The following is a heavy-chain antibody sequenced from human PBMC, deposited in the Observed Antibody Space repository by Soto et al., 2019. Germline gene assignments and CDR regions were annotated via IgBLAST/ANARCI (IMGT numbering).Heavy chain of an antibody. CDR1: GFTFDDYA. CDR3: ARQILWFGELFDY. Sequence: EVQLVESGGGLVQPGRSLRLSCAASGFTFDDYAMHWVRQAPGKGLEWVSGISWNSGSIGYADSVKGRFTISRDNAKNSLYLQMNSLRAEDTALYYCARQILWFGELFDYWGQGTLVPVSS. D-gene: IGHD3-10*01. V-gene: IGHV3-9*01. J-gene: IGHJ4*02. CDR2: ISWNSGSI.